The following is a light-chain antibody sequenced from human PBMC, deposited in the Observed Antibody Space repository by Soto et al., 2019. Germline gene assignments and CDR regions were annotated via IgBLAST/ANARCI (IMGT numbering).Light chain of an antibody. J-gene: IGKJ2*01. V-gene: IGKV3-20*01. CDR1: QSVSSSY. CDR3: QQYGSSPRYT. CDR2: GAS. Sequence: EIVLTQSPGTLSLSPGERATLSCRASQSVSSSYLAWYQQNPGQAPRLLIYGASSRATGIPDRFSGSVSGTDFTLTISRVEPVDFAVYYCQQYGSSPRYTFGQGTKLEIK.